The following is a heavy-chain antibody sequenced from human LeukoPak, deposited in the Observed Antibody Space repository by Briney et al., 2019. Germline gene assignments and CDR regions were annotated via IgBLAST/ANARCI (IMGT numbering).Heavy chain of an antibody. J-gene: IGHJ5*02. CDR1: GGSISSSSYY. CDR2: IYYSGST. V-gene: IGHV4-39*07. D-gene: IGHD3-3*01. CDR3: ARDQSTTAQSITIFGVVITGGFDP. Sequence: ASETLSLTCTVSGGSISSSSYYWGWIRQPPGKGLEWIGSIYYSGSTYYNPSLKSRVTISVDTSKNQFSLKVSSVTAADTAVHYCARDQSTTAQSITIFGVVITGGFDPWGQGTLVTVSS.